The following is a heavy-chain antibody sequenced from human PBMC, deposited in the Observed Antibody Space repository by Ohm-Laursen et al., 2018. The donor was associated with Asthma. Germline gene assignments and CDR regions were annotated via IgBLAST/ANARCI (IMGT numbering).Heavy chain of an antibody. CDR1: GDAINREIW. D-gene: IGHD6-13*01. V-gene: IGHV4/OR15-8*01. J-gene: IGHJ5*02. Sequence: SETLSLTCMVSGDAINREIWWSWIRQPPGKGLEWIGEVHHSGTANSSPSLQSRVTISIDKSKNQFSLKVTSVTAADTAVYYCARGAYSSSWYSRVGWFDPWGQGTLVTVSS. CDR2: VHHSGTA. CDR3: ARGAYSSSWYSRVGWFDP.